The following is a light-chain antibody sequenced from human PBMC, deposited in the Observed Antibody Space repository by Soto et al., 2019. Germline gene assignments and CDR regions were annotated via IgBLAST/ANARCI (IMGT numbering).Light chain of an antibody. CDR3: QQYHTWPGHT. V-gene: IGKV3-15*01. J-gene: IGKJ2*01. CDR1: QTGTNN. CDR2: GAS. Sequence: ETVMTQSPCTLSVSPVERCIRSSIASQTGTNNLAWYQQKPGQAPRLLIYGASTRVAGIPARFSGSGSVTEFTLTISSLQSEDYAVYYCQQYHTWPGHTFGQGTKVDIK.